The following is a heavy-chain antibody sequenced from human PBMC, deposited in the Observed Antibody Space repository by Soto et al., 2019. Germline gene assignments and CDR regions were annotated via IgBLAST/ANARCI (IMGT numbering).Heavy chain of an antibody. D-gene: IGHD6-19*01. V-gene: IGHV1-8*01. CDR1: GYTFTSYD. CDR3: VSSKFAVAGSFPY. CDR2: MNPNSGNT. J-gene: IGHJ4*02. Sequence: GASVKVSCKASGYTFTSYDINWVRQATGQGLEWMGWMNPNSGNTGYAQKFQGRVTMTRNTSISTAYMELNSLRAEDTALYYCVSSKFAVAGSFPYWGQGTLVTVSS.